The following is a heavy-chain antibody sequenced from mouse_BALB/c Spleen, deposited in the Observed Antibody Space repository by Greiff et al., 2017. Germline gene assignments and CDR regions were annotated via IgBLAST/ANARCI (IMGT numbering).Heavy chain of an antibody. V-gene: IGHV14-3*02. Sequence: EVKLQESGAELVKPGASVKLSCTASGFNIKDTYMHWVKQRPEQGLEWIGRIDPANGNTKYDPKFQGKATITADTSSNTAYLQLSSLTSEDTAVYYCASPYYGSSYVYFDVWGAGTTVTVSS. CDR2: IDPANGNT. CDR1: GFNIKDTY. J-gene: IGHJ1*01. D-gene: IGHD1-1*01. CDR3: ASPYYGSSYVYFDV.